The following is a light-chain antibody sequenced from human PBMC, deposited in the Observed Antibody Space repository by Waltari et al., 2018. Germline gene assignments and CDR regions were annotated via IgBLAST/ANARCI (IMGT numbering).Light chain of an antibody. CDR1: QRVDMY. J-gene: IGKJ4*01. V-gene: IGKV3-11*01. CDR2: YTS. Sequence: EIVLTQSPATLSLSPGERATLSCMASQRVDMYLAWYQQRPGQAPRLLIYYTSNRATDIPARFSGSGSETDFSLTISSLEPEDFAVYYCQQRRNWPLTFGGGTKVEIK. CDR3: QQRRNWPLT.